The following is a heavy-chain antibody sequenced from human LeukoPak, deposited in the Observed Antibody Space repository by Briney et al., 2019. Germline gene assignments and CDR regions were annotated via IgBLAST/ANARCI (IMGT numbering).Heavy chain of an antibody. CDR3: ARKLGGAQCGGDCFFDH. CDR1: GFMFSVYY. J-gene: IGHJ4*02. Sequence: GGSLRLSCEASGFMFSVYYMSWFRLAPGKGLEWIGYISPTGSYTTYADSVRGRFTISRDNAKNLLFLQMNDLTTDDTAVYYCARKLGGAQCGGDCFFDHWGQGTRVAVSS. V-gene: IGHV3-11*03. D-gene: IGHD2-21*02. CDR2: ISPTGSYT.